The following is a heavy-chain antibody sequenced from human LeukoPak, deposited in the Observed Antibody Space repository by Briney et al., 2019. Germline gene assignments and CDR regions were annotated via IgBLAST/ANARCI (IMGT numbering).Heavy chain of an antibody. CDR1: GGSFSGYY. D-gene: IGHD5-18*01. J-gene: IGHJ4*02. Sequence: PSETLSLTCAVYGGSFSGYYWSWIRQPPGKGLEWIGEINHSGSTNYNPSLKSRVTISVDTSKNQFSLKLSSVTAADTAVYYCARVMDTAMVIDYWGQGTLVTVSS. CDR2: INHSGST. CDR3: ARVMDTAMVIDY. V-gene: IGHV4-34*01.